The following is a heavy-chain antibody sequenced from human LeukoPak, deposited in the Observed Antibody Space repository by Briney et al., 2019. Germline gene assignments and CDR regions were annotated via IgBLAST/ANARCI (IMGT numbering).Heavy chain of an antibody. V-gene: IGHV3-53*01. Sequence: GGSLRLSCVVSGFTVSSNYMSWVRQAPGKGLEWVSVIYSGGTTYYADSVKGRFTISRDNSKNTLYLQMNSLRAEDTAVYYCAKDIRSDSWGQGTLVTVSS. CDR1: GFTVSSNY. CDR3: AKDIRSDS. J-gene: IGHJ5*01. CDR2: IYSGGTT.